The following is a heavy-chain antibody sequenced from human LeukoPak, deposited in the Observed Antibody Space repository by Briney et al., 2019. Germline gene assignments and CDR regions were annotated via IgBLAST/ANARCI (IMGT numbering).Heavy chain of an antibody. V-gene: IGHV3-30*18. J-gene: IGHJ4*02. CDR3: AKDYGGSSGWALDY. D-gene: IGHD6-19*01. CDR1: GFTFSSYG. Sequence: GGSLRLSCTASGFTFSSYGMHWVRQAPGKGLEWVAVISYDGSNKYYADSVKGRFTISRDNSKNTLYLQMNSLRAEDTAVYYCAKDYGGSSGWALDYWGQGTLVTVSS. CDR2: ISYDGSNK.